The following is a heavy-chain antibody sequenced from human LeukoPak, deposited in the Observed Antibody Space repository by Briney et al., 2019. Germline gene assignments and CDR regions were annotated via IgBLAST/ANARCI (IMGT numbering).Heavy chain of an antibody. J-gene: IGHJ4*02. Sequence: NPGGSLRLSCAASGFTFSDYYMSWIRQAPGRGLEWVSYISSSGSTIYYADSVKGRFTISRDNAKNSLYLQMNSLRAEDTAVYYCASRNSKWLVNYFDYWGQGTLVTVSS. D-gene: IGHD6-19*01. CDR1: GFTFSDYY. CDR3: ASRNSKWLVNYFDY. V-gene: IGHV3-11*04. CDR2: ISSSGSTI.